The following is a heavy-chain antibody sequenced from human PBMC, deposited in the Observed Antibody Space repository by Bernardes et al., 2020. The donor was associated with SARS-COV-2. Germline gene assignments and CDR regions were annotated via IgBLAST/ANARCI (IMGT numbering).Heavy chain of an antibody. CDR1: GGSISSYY. J-gene: IGHJ2*01. CDR2: IYYSGST. Sequence: SETLSLTCTVSGGSISSYYWSWIRQPPVKGLEWLGYIYYSGSTNYNPSLKSRVTISVDTSKNQFSLKLSSVTAADTAVYYCARDPRRWLGRPHWYFDLWGRGTLVTVSS. V-gene: IGHV4-59*01. CDR3: ARDPRRWLGRPHWYFDL. D-gene: IGHD6-19*01.